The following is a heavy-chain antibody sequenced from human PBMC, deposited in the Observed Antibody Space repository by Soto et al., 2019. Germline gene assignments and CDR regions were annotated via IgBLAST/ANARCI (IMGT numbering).Heavy chain of an antibody. D-gene: IGHD5-12*01. J-gene: IGHJ4*02. CDR1: GFTFSSYA. CDR3: AKHVWLRLRGDYFDY. Sequence: PGGSLRLSCAASGFTFSSYAMSWVRQAPGKGLEWVSAISGSGGSTYYADSVKGRFTISRDNSKNTLYLQMNSLRAEDTAVYYCAKHVWLRLRGDYFDYGGQETLVTVPS. CDR2: ISGSGGST. V-gene: IGHV3-23*01.